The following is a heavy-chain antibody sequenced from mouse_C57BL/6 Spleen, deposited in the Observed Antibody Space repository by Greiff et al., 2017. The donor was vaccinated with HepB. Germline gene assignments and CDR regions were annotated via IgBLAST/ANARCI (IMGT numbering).Heavy chain of an antibody. CDR1: GFSLSTFGMG. CDR3: ARIADDGYSYAMDY. D-gene: IGHD2-3*01. Sequence: VKLMESGPGILQPSQTLSLTCSFSGFSLSTFGMGVGWIRQPSGKGLEWLAHIWWDDDKYYNPALKRRLTISKDTSKNQVFLKISNVHTADTATYYCARIADDGYSYAMDYWGQGTSVTVSS. V-gene: IGHV8-8*01. J-gene: IGHJ4*01. CDR2: IWWDDDK.